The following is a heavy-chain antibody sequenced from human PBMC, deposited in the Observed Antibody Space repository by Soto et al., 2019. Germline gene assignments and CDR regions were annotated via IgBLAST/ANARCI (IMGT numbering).Heavy chain of an antibody. V-gene: IGHV3-15*01. CDR3: TTSSTVSTLGYYYYGMDV. Sequence: EVQLVESGGGLVKPGGSLRLSCAASGFTFSNAWMSWVRQAPGKGLEWVGRIKSKTDGGTTDYAAPVKGRFTISRDDSKNTLYLEMNSLKTEDTAVYYCTTSSTVSTLGYYYYGMDVWGQGTTVTVSS. CDR2: IKSKTDGGTT. J-gene: IGHJ6*02. CDR1: GFTFSNAW. D-gene: IGHD4-17*01.